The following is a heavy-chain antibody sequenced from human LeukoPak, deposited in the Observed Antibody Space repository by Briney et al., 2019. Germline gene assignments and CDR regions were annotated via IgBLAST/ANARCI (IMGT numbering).Heavy chain of an antibody. CDR3: ARGRIQLWRNDAFDI. Sequence: ASVKVSCKASGYTFTSYGISWVRQAPGQGLEWMGWISAYNGNTNYAQKLQGRVTMTTDTSTSTAYMELRSLRSDDTAVYYCARGRIQLWRNDAFDIWGQGTMVTVSS. CDR2: ISAYNGNT. D-gene: IGHD5-18*01. V-gene: IGHV1-18*01. J-gene: IGHJ3*02. CDR1: GYTFTSYG.